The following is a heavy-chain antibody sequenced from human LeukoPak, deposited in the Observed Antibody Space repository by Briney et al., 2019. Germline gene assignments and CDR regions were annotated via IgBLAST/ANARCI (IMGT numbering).Heavy chain of an antibody. V-gene: IGHV3-23*01. Sequence: GGSLRLSCAASGFTFSNYAMSWVRQAPGQGLEWVSSISGTGGSTYYADSVKGHFTISRDNSKNPLFLQMNSLRAEDTAIYYCAKVLKGHYFDYWGQGTLVTVSS. CDR2: ISGTGGST. CDR1: GFTFSNYA. CDR3: AKVLKGHYFDY. J-gene: IGHJ4*02.